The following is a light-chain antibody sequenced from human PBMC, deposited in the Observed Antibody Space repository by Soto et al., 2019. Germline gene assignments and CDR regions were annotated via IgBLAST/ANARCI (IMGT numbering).Light chain of an antibody. J-gene: IGKJ2*03. CDR1: QSISSW. Sequence: DIQMTQSPSTLSASVGDRVTITCRASQSISSWLAWYQQKPGKAPKLLIYKASSLQSGVPSRFSGSGSGTEFTLTISCLQPDDFATYYCQQYNSYARSFDQGTKLEIK. V-gene: IGKV1-5*03. CDR2: KAS. CDR3: QQYNSYARS.